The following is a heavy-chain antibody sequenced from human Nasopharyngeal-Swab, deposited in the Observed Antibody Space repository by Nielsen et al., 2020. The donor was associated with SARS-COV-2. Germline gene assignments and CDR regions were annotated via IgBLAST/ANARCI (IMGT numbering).Heavy chain of an antibody. V-gene: IGHV3-33*01. CDR3: AREAAGTGSYPDY. CDR2: IWYDGSNK. D-gene: IGHD6-13*01. J-gene: IGHJ4*02. Sequence: GESLKISCAASGFTFSSYGMHWVRQAPGKGLEWVAVIWYDGSNKYYADSVKGRFTISRDNSKNTLCLQMNSLRAEDTAVYYCAREAAGTGSYPDYWGQGTLVTVSS. CDR1: GFTFSSYG.